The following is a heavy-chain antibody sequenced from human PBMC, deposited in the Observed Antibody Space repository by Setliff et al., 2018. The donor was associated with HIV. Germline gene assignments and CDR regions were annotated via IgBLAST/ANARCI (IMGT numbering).Heavy chain of an antibody. CDR2: IRSKAHGGTT. CDR1: GFTFGEYG. D-gene: IGHD7-27*01. V-gene: IGHV3-49*03. Sequence: SLRLSCLGSGFTFGEYGMSWFRQAPGKGLEWVGFIRSKAHGGTTEYAASVEVRFIISRDDSKSIAYLQMNSLKTEDTAVYYCTRSNWGSTPDFDYWGQGTMVTVSS. CDR3: TRSNWGSTPDFDY. J-gene: IGHJ4*02.